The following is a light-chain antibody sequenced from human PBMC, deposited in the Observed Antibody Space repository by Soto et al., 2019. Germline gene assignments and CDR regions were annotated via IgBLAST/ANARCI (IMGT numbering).Light chain of an antibody. Sequence: EVVMTQSPATLSVSLGERATLSCRASRSISSKLAWYQQNPGQAPRLLIYDASTRATGVPARFSGSGSGTEFTLTISSLQSEDFAVYYCQQYYDWYTFGQGTKLEIK. V-gene: IGKV3-15*01. CDR1: RSISSK. CDR2: DAS. J-gene: IGKJ2*01. CDR3: QQYYDWYT.